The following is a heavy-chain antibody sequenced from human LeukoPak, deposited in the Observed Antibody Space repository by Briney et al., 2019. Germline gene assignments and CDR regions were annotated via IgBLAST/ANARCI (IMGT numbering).Heavy chain of an antibody. CDR2: ISSSGGST. J-gene: IGHJ5*02. V-gene: IGHV3-64*01. Sequence: GGSLRLSCAASGFIFSSYEMNWVRQAPGKGLEYVAAISSSGGSTYYANSVKGRFTISRDNSKNTLYLQMGSLRAEDMAVYYCARGTIRGVAYNWFDPWGQGTLVTVSS. D-gene: IGHD3-10*01. CDR3: ARGTIRGVAYNWFDP. CDR1: GFIFSSYE.